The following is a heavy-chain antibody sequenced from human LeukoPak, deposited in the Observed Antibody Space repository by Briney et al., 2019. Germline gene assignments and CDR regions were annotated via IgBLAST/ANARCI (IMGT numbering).Heavy chain of an antibody. CDR3: ARHGRRTTVTIFVSTYNWFDP. D-gene: IGHD4-11*01. CDR2: IYPGDSDT. J-gene: IGHJ5*02. V-gene: IGHV5-51*01. Sequence: GESLKISCKGSGYSFTSYWIGWVRQMPGKGLEWMGIIYPGDSDTRYSPSFQGQVTISADKSISTAYLQWSSLKASDTAMHYCARHGRRTTVTIFVSTYNWFDPWGQGTLVTVSS. CDR1: GYSFTSYW.